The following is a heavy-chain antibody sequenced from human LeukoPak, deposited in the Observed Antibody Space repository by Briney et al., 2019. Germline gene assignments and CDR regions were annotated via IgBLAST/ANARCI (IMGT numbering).Heavy chain of an antibody. CDR3: ARGIRYSSSWYATY. Sequence: PSETLSLTCAVYGGSFSGYHWSWIRQPPGKGLEWIGEINHSGSTNYNPSLKSRVTISVDTPKNQFSLKLSSVTAADTAVYYCARGIRYSSSWYATYWGRGTLVTVSS. D-gene: IGHD6-13*01. CDR2: INHSGST. V-gene: IGHV4-34*01. J-gene: IGHJ4*02. CDR1: GGSFSGYH.